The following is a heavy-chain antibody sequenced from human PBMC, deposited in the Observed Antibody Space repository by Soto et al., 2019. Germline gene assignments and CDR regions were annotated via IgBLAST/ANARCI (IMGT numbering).Heavy chain of an antibody. CDR3: ARDAVRGGCTNGVCYTGFDP. CDR1: GGTFSSYA. D-gene: IGHD2-8*01. V-gene: IGHV1-69*13. J-gene: IGHJ5*02. Sequence: SVKVSCKASGGTFSSYAISWVRQAPGQGLEWMGGIIPIFGTANYAQKFQGRVTITADESTSTAYMELSSLRSEDTAVYYCARDAVRGGCTNGVCYTGFDPWGQGTLVTVSS. CDR2: IIPIFGTA.